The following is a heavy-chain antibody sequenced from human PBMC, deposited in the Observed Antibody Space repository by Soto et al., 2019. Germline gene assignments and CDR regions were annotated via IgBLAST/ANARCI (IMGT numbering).Heavy chain of an antibody. CDR1: GFTFSTYS. V-gene: IGHV3-48*02. D-gene: IGHD6-13*01. J-gene: IGHJ5*02. CDR2: ITSSSSTI. CDR3: ARDNGIAGSFDP. Sequence: GGSLRLSCAASGFTFSTYSMNWVRQAPGKGLEWITYITSSSSTIFYADSVKGRFTISRDNAKNSLYLQMNSLRDEDTSVYYCARDNGIAGSFDPWGQGTLVTVSS.